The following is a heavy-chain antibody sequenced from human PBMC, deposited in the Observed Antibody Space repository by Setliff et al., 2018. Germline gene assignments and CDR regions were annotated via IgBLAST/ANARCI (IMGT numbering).Heavy chain of an antibody. CDR2: INPDSGDT. CDR1: ADSDISYG. D-gene: IGHD3-10*01. J-gene: IGHJ5*01. V-gene: IGHV1-2*02. Sequence: ASVKVSCKVPADSDISYGISWLRQAPGQGLEWMGWINPDSGDTHSPQKFQGRVTMTRDTSMSTVYMELTRLTADDTAVYYCTRSSSFGMRYWFDSWGQGPLVTVSS. CDR3: TRSSSFGMRYWFDS.